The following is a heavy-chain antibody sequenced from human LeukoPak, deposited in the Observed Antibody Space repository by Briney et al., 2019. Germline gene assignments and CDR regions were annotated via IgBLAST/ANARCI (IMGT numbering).Heavy chain of an antibody. D-gene: IGHD3-22*01. CDR1: AFTVTNDD. V-gene: IGHV3-30*18. CDR2: ISYDGSNK. Sequence: GGYLRRTSSGSAFTVTNDDIHWVSQAPGKGLELGAVISYDGSNKYYADYVKGRFTISRDNSDNAVYLQMTSLRTADTAVYYCAKGPDTGGYYSLDYWGQGTLVTVSS. J-gene: IGHJ4*02. CDR3: AKGPDTGGYYSLDY.